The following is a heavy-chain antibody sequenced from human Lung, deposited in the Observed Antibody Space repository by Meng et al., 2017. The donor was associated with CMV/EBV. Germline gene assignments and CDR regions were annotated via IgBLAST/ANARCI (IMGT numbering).Heavy chain of an antibody. CDR2: IYYSGST. CDR3: ARQGSVYYYDSSGQSPDY. CDR1: GGPISSSSYY. V-gene: IGHV4-39*01. J-gene: IGHJ4*02. D-gene: IGHD3-22*01. Sequence: SETLSLXCTAPGGPISSSSYYWGWIRQPPGKGLEWIGSIYYSGSTYYNPSLKSRVTISVDTSKNQFSLKLSSVTAADTAVYYCARQGSVYYYDSSGQSPDYWGQGTLVTVSS.